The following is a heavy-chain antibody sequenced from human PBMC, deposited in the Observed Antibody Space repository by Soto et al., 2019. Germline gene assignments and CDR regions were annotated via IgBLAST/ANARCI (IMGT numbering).Heavy chain of an antibody. J-gene: IGHJ5*02. CDR3: ARQLYQLLYNWFDP. Sequence: EVQLVESGRGLVQPGGSLRLSCAASGFTFSSYEMNWVRQAPGKGLEWVSYISSSGSTIYYADSVKGRFTISRDNAKNSLYLQMNSLRAEDTAVYYCARQLYQLLYNWFDPWGKGTLVTVSS. D-gene: IGHD2-2*01. CDR1: GFTFSSYE. CDR2: ISSSGSTI. V-gene: IGHV3-48*03.